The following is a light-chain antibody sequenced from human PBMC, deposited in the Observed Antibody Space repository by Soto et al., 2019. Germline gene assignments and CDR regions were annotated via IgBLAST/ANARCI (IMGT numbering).Light chain of an antibody. Sequence: IHMSNSPSFRSALVAYEVSITCGSSQGISTYLAWYQQKLGKAPKLLIYDASTLQSGVPSRFSGSRSGTEFTLTLSSLQPEDFATYYCQQLNGYLELTFGGGTKVDIK. V-gene: IGKV1-9*01. CDR2: DAS. CDR1: QGISTY. J-gene: IGKJ4*01. CDR3: QQLNGYLELT.